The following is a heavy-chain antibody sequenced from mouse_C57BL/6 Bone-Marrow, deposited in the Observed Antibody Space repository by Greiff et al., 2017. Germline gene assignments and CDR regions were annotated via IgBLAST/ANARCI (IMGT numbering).Heavy chain of an antibody. J-gene: IGHJ2*01. V-gene: IGHV1-42*01. CDR1: GYSFTGYY. Sequence: EVKLVESGPELVKPGASVKISCTASGYSFTGYYMNWVKQSPEKSLEWIGEINPSTGGTTYNQKFKAKATLTVDKSSSTAYMQLKSLTSEDSAVYYCANLDYWGQGTTLTVSS. CDR3: ANLDY. CDR2: INPSTGGT.